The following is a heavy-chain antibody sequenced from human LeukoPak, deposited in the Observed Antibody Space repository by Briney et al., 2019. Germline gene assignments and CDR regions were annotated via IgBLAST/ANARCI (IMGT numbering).Heavy chain of an antibody. CDR1: GFTFSSYG. V-gene: IGHV3-23*01. CDR3: AKDGGSGWYRGYYFDY. Sequence: GGTLRLSCAASGFTFSSYGMSWVRQAPGKGLEWVSAISGSGGSTYYADSVKGRFTISRDNSKNTLYLQMNSLRAEDTAVYYCAKDGGSGWYRGYYFDYWGQGTLVTVSS. D-gene: IGHD6-19*01. CDR2: ISGSGGST. J-gene: IGHJ4*02.